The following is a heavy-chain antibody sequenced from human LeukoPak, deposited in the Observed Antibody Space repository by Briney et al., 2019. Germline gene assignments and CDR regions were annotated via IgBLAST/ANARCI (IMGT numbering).Heavy chain of an antibody. J-gene: IGHJ4*02. D-gene: IGHD3-22*01. CDR1: GFTFNTYS. CDR2: IRYGGSNE. V-gene: IGHV3-30*02. Sequence: GGSLRLSCVASGFTFNTYSMHWVRQAPGKGLEWVAFIRYGGSNEYYADSVKGRFTISRDNSKNTLYLQMNSLRAEDTALYYCAKGGRTYYYDSSAPDYWGQGTLVTVSS. CDR3: AKGGRTYYYDSSAPDY.